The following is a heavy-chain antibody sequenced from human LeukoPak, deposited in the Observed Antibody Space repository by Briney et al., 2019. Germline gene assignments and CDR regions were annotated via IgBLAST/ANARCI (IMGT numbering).Heavy chain of an antibody. CDR1: GFHFTSYG. J-gene: IGHJ4*02. D-gene: IGHD5-24*01. CDR3: ARMATGDY. CDR2: ISAYNGNT. V-gene: IGHV1-18*01. Sequence: ASVKVSFKASGFHFTSYGISWGGPAPGQGLEWMGWISAYNGNTNYAQKLQGRVTMTTDTSTSTAYMELRSLRSDDTAVYYCARMATGDYWGQGTLVTVSS.